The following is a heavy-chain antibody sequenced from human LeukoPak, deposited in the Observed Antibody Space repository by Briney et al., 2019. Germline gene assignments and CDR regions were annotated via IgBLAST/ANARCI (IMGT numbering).Heavy chain of an antibody. CDR1: GYSFTSYW. J-gene: IGHJ4*02. CDR3: TRDPRYSSGWSLDY. CDR2: IYPGDSDT. D-gene: IGHD6-19*01. Sequence: KGGESLKISCKGSGYSFTSYWIGWVRQMPGKGLEWMGIIYPGDSDTRYSPSFQGQVTISADKSISTAYLQWSSLKTEDTAVYYCTRDPRYSSGWSLDYWGQGTPVTVSS. V-gene: IGHV5-51*01.